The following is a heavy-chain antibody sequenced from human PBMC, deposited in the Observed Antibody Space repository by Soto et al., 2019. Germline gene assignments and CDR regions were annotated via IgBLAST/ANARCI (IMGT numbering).Heavy chain of an antibody. D-gene: IGHD2-2*01. J-gene: IGHJ4*02. CDR2: IYYSGST. CDR1: GGSISSYY. Sequence: SETLSLTCTVSGGSISSYYWSWIRQPPGKGLEWIGYIYYSGSTNYNPSLKSRVTISVDTSKNQFSLKLSSVTAADTAVYYCVREEDVVSVENAIDYWGQGTLVTVSS. CDR3: VREEDVVSVENAIDY. V-gene: IGHV4-59*12.